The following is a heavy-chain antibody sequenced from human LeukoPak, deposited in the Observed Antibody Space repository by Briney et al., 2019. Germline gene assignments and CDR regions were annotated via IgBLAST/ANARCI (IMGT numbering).Heavy chain of an antibody. CDR1: GFTFNNYG. CDR2: IRYDGSNT. D-gene: IGHD6-19*01. V-gene: IGHV3-30*02. Sequence: GGSLRLSCAASGFTFNNYGMHWVRQAPGKGLEWLAFIRYDGSNTYYADSVKGRFTISRDNSKNTLYLQMNSLRAEDTAVYYCARMRYSSGDDYWGQGTLVTVSS. J-gene: IGHJ4*02. CDR3: ARMRYSSGDDY.